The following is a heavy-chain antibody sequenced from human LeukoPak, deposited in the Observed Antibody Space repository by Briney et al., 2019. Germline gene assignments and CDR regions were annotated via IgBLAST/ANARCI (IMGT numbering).Heavy chain of an antibody. CDR2: IQQHGSET. CDR3: ARDVHGGAFDY. J-gene: IGHJ4*02. CDR1: GFTFSNYW. V-gene: IGHV3-7*01. Sequence: GGSLRLSCEGSGFTFSNYWMSWVRQAPGKGLEWVANIQQHGSETYYGDSVKGRFTFSRDNAMNSLFLQMNSLRAEDTAVYYCARDVHGGAFDYWARGPWSPSPQ. D-gene: IGHD4-23*01.